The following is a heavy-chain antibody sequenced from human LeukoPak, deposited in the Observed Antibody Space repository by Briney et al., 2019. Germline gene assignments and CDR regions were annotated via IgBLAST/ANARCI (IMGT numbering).Heavy chain of an antibody. J-gene: IGHJ4*02. CDR2: IYHSGST. D-gene: IGHD5-18*01. Sequence: SETLSLTCAVYGGSFSGYYWSWIRQPPGKGLEWIGSIYHSGSTYYNPSLKSRVTISVDTSKNQFSLKLSSVTAADTAVYYCAREAGGYSYGYEYWGQGTLVTVSS. V-gene: IGHV4-34*01. CDR3: AREAGGYSYGYEY. CDR1: GGSFSGYY.